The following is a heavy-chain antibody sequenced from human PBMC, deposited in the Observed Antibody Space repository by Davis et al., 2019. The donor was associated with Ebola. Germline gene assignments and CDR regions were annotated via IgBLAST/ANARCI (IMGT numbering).Heavy chain of an antibody. V-gene: IGHV3-74*01. CDR3: AKDSPIPGY. D-gene: IGHD2-2*02. CDR1: GFTFSSYW. Sequence: HTGGSLRLSCAASGFTFSSYWMHWVRQAPGKGLVWVSRINSDGTGTSYADSVKGRFTIFRDNAKSTLYLQMNNLRVEDTALYYCAKDSPIPGYWGQGTLVTVSS. CDR2: INSDGTGT. J-gene: IGHJ4*02.